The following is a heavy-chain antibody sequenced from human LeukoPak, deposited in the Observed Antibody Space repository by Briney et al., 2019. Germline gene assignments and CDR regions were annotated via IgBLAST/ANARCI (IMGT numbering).Heavy chain of an antibody. CDR2: ISYDGANK. V-gene: IGHV3-30*18. CDR1: GFTFSLYD. D-gene: IGHD2-15*01. Sequence: GGSLRLSCAASGFTFSLYDMHWVRQAPGKGLDWVAVISYDGANKFYSDSVRRRFTISRDSSKNTLYLQMNRLTPEDTAVYYCAKGHRPCTGGFCYSYYYYCYMVVWGSGTTVTVSS. J-gene: IGHJ6*03. CDR3: AKGHRPCTGGFCYSYYYYCYMVV.